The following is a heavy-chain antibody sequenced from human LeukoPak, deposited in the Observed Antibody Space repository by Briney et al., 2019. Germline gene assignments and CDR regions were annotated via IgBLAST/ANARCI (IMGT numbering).Heavy chain of an antibody. CDR1: GFSFSYYA. V-gene: IGHV3-23*01. D-gene: IGHD5-18*01. CDR3: AKVVDTAVVGYDY. J-gene: IGHJ4*02. CDR2: ISGSGGST. Sequence: PGVALRLSCAASGFSFSYYAMSWVRQAPGKGLEWVSAISGSGGSTYYADSVKGRFTISRDNSKNTLYLQMNSLRAEDTAVYYCAKVVDTAVVGYDYWGQGTLVTVSS.